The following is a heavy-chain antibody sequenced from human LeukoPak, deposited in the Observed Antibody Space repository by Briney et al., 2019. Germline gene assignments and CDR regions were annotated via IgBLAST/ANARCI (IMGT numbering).Heavy chain of an antibody. CDR1: GFTFSSYW. D-gene: IGHD5-18*01. J-gene: IGHJ4*02. Sequence: HPGGSLRLSCEVSGFTFSSYWMNWVRQAPGKGLEWVANIQENGNAKYYVDSVKGRFTISRDNAKNSLYLQMNSLRAEDTAVYYCARAETIQLWLYSRYYFDYWGQGTLVTVSS. V-gene: IGHV3-7*03. CDR2: IQENGNAK. CDR3: ARAETIQLWLYSRYYFDY.